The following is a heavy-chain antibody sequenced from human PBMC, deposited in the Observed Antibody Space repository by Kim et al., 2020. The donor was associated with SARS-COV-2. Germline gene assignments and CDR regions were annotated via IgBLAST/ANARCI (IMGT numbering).Heavy chain of an antibody. Sequence: TDYGAPVEGKFNISRDDSKNALYLQMNSLKTEDTAVYYCTTDGDREPTGYWGQGTLVTVSS. CDR2: T. D-gene: IGHD1-1*01. J-gene: IGHJ4*02. V-gene: IGHV3-15*01. CDR3: TTDGDREPTGY.